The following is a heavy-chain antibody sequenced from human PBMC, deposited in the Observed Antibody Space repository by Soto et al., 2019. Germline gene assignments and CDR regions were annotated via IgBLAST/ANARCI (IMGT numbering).Heavy chain of an antibody. CDR2: ISSSSSYI. CDR3: ARDHYCSGGSCYSGNNWFDP. J-gene: IGHJ5*02. Sequence: GGSLRLSCAASGFTFSSYSMNWVRQAPWKGLEWVSSISSSSSYIYYADSVKGRFTISRDNAKNSLYLQMNSLRAEDTAVYYCARDHYCSGGSCYSGNNWFDPWGQGTLVTVSS. V-gene: IGHV3-21*01. D-gene: IGHD2-15*01. CDR1: GFTFSSYS.